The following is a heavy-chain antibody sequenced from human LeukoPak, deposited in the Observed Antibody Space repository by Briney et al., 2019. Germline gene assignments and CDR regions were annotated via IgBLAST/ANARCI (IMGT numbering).Heavy chain of an antibody. CDR2: INHSGST. J-gene: IGHJ4*02. Sequence: SETLSLTCAVYGEYFSTYYYSWIRQPPGKGLEWIGEINHSGSTNYNPSLKSRVTISVDTSKNQFSLKLSSVTAADTAVYYCARRSTSCYDYWGQGTLVTVSS. D-gene: IGHD2-2*01. CDR1: GEYFSTYY. V-gene: IGHV4-34*01. CDR3: ARRSTSCYDY.